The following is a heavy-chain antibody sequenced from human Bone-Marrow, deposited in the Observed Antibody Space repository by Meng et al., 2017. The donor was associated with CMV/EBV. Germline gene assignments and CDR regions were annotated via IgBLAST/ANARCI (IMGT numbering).Heavy chain of an antibody. CDR1: GGSISSSSYY. V-gene: IGHV4-39*07. J-gene: IGHJ5*02. CDR2: IYYSGSA. D-gene: IGHD3-3*01. Sequence: SETLSLTCTVSGGSISSSSYYWGWIRQPPGKGLEWIGSIYYSGSAYYNPSLKSRVTISVDTSKTQFSLKLSSVTAADTAVYYCARGVTIFGVVIELEDTFDPWGHGTLVTVSS. CDR3: ARGVTIFGVVIELEDTFDP.